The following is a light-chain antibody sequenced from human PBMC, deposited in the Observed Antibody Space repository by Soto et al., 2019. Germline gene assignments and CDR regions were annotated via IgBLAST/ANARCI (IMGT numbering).Light chain of an antibody. V-gene: IGLV2-14*01. Sequence: QSVLTQPASVSASPGQSITISCTGTSSDVGGYKFVSWYQHHPGKAPKLMIYEVNNRPSGVSNRYSGSKSGNTPPLTISGRQPEDGADYYCLSYTSANTLVFGGGTKLTVL. CDR3: LSYTSANTLV. CDR1: SSDVGGYKF. J-gene: IGLJ2*01. CDR2: EVN.